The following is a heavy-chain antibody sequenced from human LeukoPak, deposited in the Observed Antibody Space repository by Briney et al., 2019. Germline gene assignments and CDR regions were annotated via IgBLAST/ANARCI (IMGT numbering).Heavy chain of an antibody. V-gene: IGHV1-18*01. J-gene: IGHJ4*02. CDR2: ISAYNGNT. D-gene: IGHD3-10*01. CDR3: ARGRGERTYFDY. Sequence: AGESLQISCQASGYPFTSYGISWVRQAPGQGLEWMGWISAYNGNTNYAQKLQGRVTMTTDTSTSTAYMELRSLRSDDTAVYYCARGRGERTYFDYWGQGTLVTVSS. CDR1: GYPFTSYG.